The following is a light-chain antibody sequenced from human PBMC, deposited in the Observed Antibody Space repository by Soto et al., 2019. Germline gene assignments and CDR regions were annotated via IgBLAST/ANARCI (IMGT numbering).Light chain of an antibody. Sequence: SYELTQPPSVSVAPGQTARITWGEDKIGSQSVHWYQQKPGQAPVLVVYDDSDRPSGIPERFSGSNSGNTATLTISGVEAGDEADYYCQVWDSSTGVFGTGTKVTVL. CDR3: QVWDSSTGV. V-gene: IGLV3-21*02. CDR2: DDS. CDR1: KIGSQS. J-gene: IGLJ1*01.